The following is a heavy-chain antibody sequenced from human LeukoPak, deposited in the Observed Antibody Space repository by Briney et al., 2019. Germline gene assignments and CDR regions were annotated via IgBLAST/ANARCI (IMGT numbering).Heavy chain of an antibody. J-gene: IGHJ3*02. V-gene: IGHV4-61*08. CDR2: IYYSGST. Sequence: SETLSLTCTVSGGSISSGGYYWSWIRQHPGKGLEWIGYIYYSGSTNYNPSLKSRVTILVDTSKNQFSLKLSSVTAADTAVYYCAKDRSDAFDIWGQGTMVTVSS. D-gene: IGHD1-26*01. CDR1: GGSISSGGYY. CDR3: AKDRSDAFDI.